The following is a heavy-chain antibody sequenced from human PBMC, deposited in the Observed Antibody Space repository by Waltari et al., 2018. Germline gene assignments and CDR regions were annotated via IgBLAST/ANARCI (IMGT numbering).Heavy chain of an antibody. V-gene: IGHV4-34*01. CDR1: GASFGCSY. CDR2: ISDDGFT. J-gene: IGHJ4*02. Sequence: QVQLHQWGAGLLKPSETLSLTCVVYGASFGCSYCSCFRKPPRKGPGWIGGISDDGFTNYRQLFKSRLTITVDASKNQVSLRLNSVTAADTAVYYCAKNREVEPSRKSVFDYWGQGTLVTVSS. D-gene: IGHD2-2*01. CDR3: AKNREVEPSRKSVFDY.